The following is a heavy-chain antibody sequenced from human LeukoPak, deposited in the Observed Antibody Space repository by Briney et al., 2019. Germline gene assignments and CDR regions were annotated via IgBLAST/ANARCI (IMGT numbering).Heavy chain of an antibody. CDR3: ARDKDDILTGFSYGMDV. Sequence: SETLSLTCTVSGGSISSGSYYWSWIRQPAGKGLEWIGYIYYSGSTYYNPSLKSRVTISVDTSKNQFSLKLSSVTAADTAVYYCARDKDDILTGFSYGMDVWGQGTTVTVSS. D-gene: IGHD3-9*01. J-gene: IGHJ6*02. V-gene: IGHV4-31*03. CDR2: IYYSGST. CDR1: GGSISSGSYY.